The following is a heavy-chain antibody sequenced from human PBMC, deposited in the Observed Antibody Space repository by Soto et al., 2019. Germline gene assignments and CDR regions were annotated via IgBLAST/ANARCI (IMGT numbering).Heavy chain of an antibody. CDR2: IVPMFGTA. Sequence: QVQLLQSGAEAKKPGSSVTVSCKASGGTFSSNAIGWVRQAPGQGLEWMGGIVPMFGTAKNAQKFQGRISISADESTRTAYMELSSLRSDDTAVYYCARLEQQLVDYWYFDLWGRGTLVIVSS. CDR1: GGTFSSNA. D-gene: IGHD6-13*01. V-gene: IGHV1-69*12. J-gene: IGHJ2*01. CDR3: ARLEQQLVDYWYFDL.